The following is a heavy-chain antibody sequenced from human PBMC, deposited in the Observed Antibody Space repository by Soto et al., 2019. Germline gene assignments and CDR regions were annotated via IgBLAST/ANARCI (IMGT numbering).Heavy chain of an antibody. V-gene: IGHV1-46*01. CDR3: ARYDYNGYYFDY. CDR2: INPSGGST. Sequence: QVQLVQSGAEVKKPGASVKVSCKASGYTFSTYYMHWVRQAPGQGYEWMGIINPSGGSTTYAQKFQGRGPITRDTSPNPVDMELSSLKSEDTAVYFCARYDYNGYYFDYWGPGTLVTVSS. J-gene: IGHJ4*02. D-gene: IGHD4-4*01. CDR1: GYTFSTYY.